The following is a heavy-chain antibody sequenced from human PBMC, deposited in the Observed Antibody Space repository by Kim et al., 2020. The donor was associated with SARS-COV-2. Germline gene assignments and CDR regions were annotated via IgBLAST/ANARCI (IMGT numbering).Heavy chain of an antibody. V-gene: IGHV1-18*04. CDR1: GYTFTSYG. J-gene: IGHJ6*02. CDR3: AREGIKQWLARVDYYYYGMDV. Sequence: ASVKVSCKASGYTFTSYGISWVRQAPGQGLEWMGWISGYNGNTNYAQKLQGRVTKTKDTSTSTAYMELRSLRSDDTAVYYCAREGIKQWLARVDYYYYGMDVWGQGTTVTVSS. CDR2: ISGYNGNT. D-gene: IGHD6-19*01.